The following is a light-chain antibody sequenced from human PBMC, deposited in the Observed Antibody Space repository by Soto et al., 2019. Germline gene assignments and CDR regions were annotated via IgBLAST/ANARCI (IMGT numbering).Light chain of an antibody. CDR2: DAS. CDR3: KHYDILPLT. V-gene: IGKV1-33*01. J-gene: IGKJ4*01. Sequence: MQMSVSAASLSESVGDTVTVTCQASQDIKKYLNWYQQKSGKAPKLLIYDASDLERGVPSRFSGSGSGTDFTFTINSLQPEDIATYYCKHYDILPLTFGEGTKV. CDR1: QDIKKY.